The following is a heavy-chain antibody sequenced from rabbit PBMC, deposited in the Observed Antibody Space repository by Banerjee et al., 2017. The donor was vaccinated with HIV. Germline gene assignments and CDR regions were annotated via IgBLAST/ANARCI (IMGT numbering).Heavy chain of an antibody. V-gene: IGHV1S45*01. Sequence: QQQLEESGGGLVKPGGTLTLTCKASGLDFSSSYWICWVRQAPGKGLEWIACIYTASSGSTAYASWAKGRFTISKTSSTTVTLQMTSLTAADTATYFCARKPWDSSTAYYNLWGPGTLVTVS. J-gene: IGHJ4*01. D-gene: IGHD1-1*01. CDR1: GLDFSSSYW. CDR3: ARKPWDSSTAYYNL. CDR2: IYTASSGST.